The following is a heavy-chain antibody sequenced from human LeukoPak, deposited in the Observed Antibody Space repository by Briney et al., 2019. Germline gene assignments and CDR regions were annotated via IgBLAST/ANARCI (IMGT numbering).Heavy chain of an antibody. V-gene: IGHV4-39*01. CDR3: ASSPWGDYYFDY. CDR2: IYYSGNT. J-gene: IGHJ4*02. D-gene: IGHD2-21*02. CDR1: GGSFSSSSYY. Sequence: KSSETLSLTCTVSGGSFSSSSYYWGWIRQPPGKGLEWIGSIYYSGNTYYNPSLKSRVTISADTSKKQFSMELSSVTAADTAVYYCASSPWGDYYFDYWGQGTLVTVSS.